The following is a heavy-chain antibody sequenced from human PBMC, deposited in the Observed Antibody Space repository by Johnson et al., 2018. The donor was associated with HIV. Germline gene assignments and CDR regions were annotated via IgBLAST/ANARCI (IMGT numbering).Heavy chain of an antibody. D-gene: IGHD6-19*01. CDR2: INWNGDK. V-gene: IGHV3-20*04. CDR3: ARGVGGAGDDAFDI. CDR1: GFTFDDYG. Sequence: VQLVESGGGVVRPGGSLRLSCAASGFTFDDYGMSWVRQAPGKGLEWVSGINWNGDKGSGDSVKGRFTMSRDNAKNSLYMQMNSLRAEDTALYYCARGVGGAGDDAFDIWGQGTMVTVSS. J-gene: IGHJ3*02.